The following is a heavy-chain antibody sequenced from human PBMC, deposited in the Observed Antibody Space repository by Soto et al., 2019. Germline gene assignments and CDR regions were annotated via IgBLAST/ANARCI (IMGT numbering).Heavy chain of an antibody. CDR2: IYYSGST. J-gene: IGHJ4*02. CDR3: ARSVRFSTPVGIGIYFDY. Sequence: SETLSLTCTVSGGSISSYYWSWIRQPPGKGLEWIGYIYYSGSTNYNPSLKSRVTISVDTSKNQFSLKLSSVTAADTAVYYCARSVRFSTPVGIGIYFDYWGQGTLVTVSS. V-gene: IGHV4-59*01. CDR1: GGSISSYY. D-gene: IGHD3-3*01.